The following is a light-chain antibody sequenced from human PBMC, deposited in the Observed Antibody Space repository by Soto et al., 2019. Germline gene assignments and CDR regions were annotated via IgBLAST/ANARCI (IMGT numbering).Light chain of an antibody. CDR2: DVT. CDR3: FSYAGSYTWV. J-gene: IGLJ3*02. V-gene: IGLV2-11*01. CDR1: SGDVGGYNY. Sequence: QSALTQPRSVSGSPGQSVTISCTGTSGDVGGYNYVSWYQHHPGKAPKLMIYDVTTRPSGVPDRFSCSKSGNKASLTISGLQAEDEADYYCFSYAGSYTWVFGGGTQLTVL.